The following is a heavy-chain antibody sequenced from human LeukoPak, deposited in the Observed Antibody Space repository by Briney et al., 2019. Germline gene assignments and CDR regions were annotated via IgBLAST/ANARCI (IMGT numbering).Heavy chain of an antibody. D-gene: IGHD1-26*01. CDR3: ARDGDSGSYNFDY. V-gene: IGHV4-34*01. J-gene: IGHJ4*02. CDR2: INHSGST. Sequence: PSETLSLTCAIYGGSFSGYYWSWIRRPPGKGLEWIGEINHSGSTNYNPSLKSRVTISVDTSKNQFSLKLSSVTAADTAVYYCARDGDSGSYNFDYWGQGTLVTVSS. CDR1: GGSFSGYY.